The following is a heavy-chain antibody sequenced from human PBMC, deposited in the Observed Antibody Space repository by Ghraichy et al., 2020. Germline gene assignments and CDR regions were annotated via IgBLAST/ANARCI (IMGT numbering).Heavy chain of an antibody. CDR1: GFTFDDYT. J-gene: IGHJ4*02. CDR2: ISWDGGST. D-gene: IGHD5-18*01. Sequence: GGSLRLSCAASGFTFDDYTMHWVRQAPGKGLEWVSLISWDGGSTYYADSVKGRFTISRDNSKNSLYLQMNSLRTEDTALYYCAKDGGYSYGYGTLDYWGQGSLVTVSP. CDR3: AKDGGYSYGYGTLDY. V-gene: IGHV3-43*01.